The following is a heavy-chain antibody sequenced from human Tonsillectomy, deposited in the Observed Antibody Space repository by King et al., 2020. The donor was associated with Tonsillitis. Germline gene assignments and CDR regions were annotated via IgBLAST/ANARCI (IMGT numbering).Heavy chain of an antibody. D-gene: IGHD3-16*02. CDR1: GGSISNDDYY. V-gene: IGHV4-30-4*01. Sequence: QLQESGPGLVKPSQTLSLTCTVSGGSISNDDYYWSWIRQPPGKGLEWIGYIYYRGTTYYTPSLKSRVTISVDTSKNQFSLKLSSVTAADTAVYYCARGNYDYRWGNYRYLDYWGQGTLVTVSS. J-gene: IGHJ4*02. CDR3: ARGNYDYRWGNYRYLDY. CDR2: IYYRGTT.